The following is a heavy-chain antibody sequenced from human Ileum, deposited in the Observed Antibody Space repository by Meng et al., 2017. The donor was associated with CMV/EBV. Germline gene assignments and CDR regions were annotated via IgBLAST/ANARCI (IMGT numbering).Heavy chain of an antibody. CDR1: GDSVTSNRDA. V-gene: IGHV6-1*01. CDR2: TYYRSKWYN. J-gene: IGHJ5*02. D-gene: IGHD6-13*01. CDR3: ARTSATGSWFDP. Sequence: SGDSVTSNRDAWNWIRQSPSRGLEWLGRTYYRSKWYNDYAVSVKGRVAINPDTSKNQFSLQLNSVTPDDTAVYYCARTSATGSWFDPWGQGTLVTVSS.